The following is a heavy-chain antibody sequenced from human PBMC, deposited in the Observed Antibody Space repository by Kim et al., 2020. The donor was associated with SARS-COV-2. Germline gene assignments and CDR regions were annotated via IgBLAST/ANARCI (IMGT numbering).Heavy chain of an antibody. J-gene: IGHJ6*02. CDR2: INTNTGNP. Sequence: ASVKVSCKASGYTFTSYAMNWVRQAPGQGLEWMGWINTNTGNPTYAQGFTGRFVFSLDTSVSTAYLQISRLKAEDTAVYYCARLAPRASAPAIQLWEDYYSGVDVWGQGTTVTVSS. CDR1: GYTFTSYA. V-gene: IGHV7-4-1*02. CDR3: ARLAPRASAPAIQLWEDYYSGVDV. D-gene: IGHD5-18*01.